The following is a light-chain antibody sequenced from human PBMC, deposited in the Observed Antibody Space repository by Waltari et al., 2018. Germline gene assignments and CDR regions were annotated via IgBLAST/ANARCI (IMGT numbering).Light chain of an antibody. CDR2: KDT. Sequence: YDLAQPFSVSVSPGQTATSTCSGDVLAEKYVRWFQQRPCQPQTLILYKDTQRPSGIPGRFSGSSSGSTVTLTIRGALLEDEADYHCHAAADNNWFFGGGTKLTVL. J-gene: IGLJ2*01. V-gene: IGLV3-27*01. CDR3: HAAADNNWF. CDR1: VLAEKY.